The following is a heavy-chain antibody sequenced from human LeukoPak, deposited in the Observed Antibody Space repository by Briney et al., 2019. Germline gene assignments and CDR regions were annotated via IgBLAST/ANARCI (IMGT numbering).Heavy chain of an antibody. CDR3: ARGPIYDFWSGYYVLFDY. J-gene: IGHJ4*02. V-gene: IGHV3-21*01. CDR1: GFTFDDYA. Sequence: PGRSMRLSCAAYGFTFDDYAMHWVRQAPGKGLEWVSSIPSSDNYIYYADSVKGRFTISRDNAKNSLYLQMSSLRAEDTAVYYCARGPIYDFWSGYYVLFDYWGQGTLVTVSS. D-gene: IGHD3-3*01. CDR2: IPSSDNYI.